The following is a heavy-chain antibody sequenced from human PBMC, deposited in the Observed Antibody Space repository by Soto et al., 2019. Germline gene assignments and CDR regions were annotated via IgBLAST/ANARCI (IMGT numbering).Heavy chain of an antibody. CDR3: AGAGTDYYYGMDV. Sequence: SETLSLTCAVYGGSFSGYYWSWIRQPPGKGLEWIGEINHSGSTNYNPSLKSRVTISVDTSKNQFSLKLSSVTAADTAVYYCAGAGTDYYYGMDVWGQGTTVTSP. CDR1: GGSFSGYY. V-gene: IGHV4-34*01. J-gene: IGHJ6*02. D-gene: IGHD6-19*01. CDR2: INHSGST.